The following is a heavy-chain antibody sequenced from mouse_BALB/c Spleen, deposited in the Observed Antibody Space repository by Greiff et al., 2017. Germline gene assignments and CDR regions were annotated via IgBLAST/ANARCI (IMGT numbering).Heavy chain of an antibody. CDR3: TRALGYFDY. V-gene: IGHV1S81*02. Sequence: VQRVESGAELVKPGASVKLSCKASGYTFTSYYMYWVKQRPGQGLEWIGEINPSNGGTNFNEKFKSKATLTVDKSSSTAYMQLSSLTSEDSAVYYCTRALGYFDYWGQGTTLTVSS. CDR2: INPSNGGT. J-gene: IGHJ2*01. CDR1: GYTFTSYY.